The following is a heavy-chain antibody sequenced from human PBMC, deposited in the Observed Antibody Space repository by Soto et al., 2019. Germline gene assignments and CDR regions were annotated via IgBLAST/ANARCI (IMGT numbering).Heavy chain of an antibody. CDR2: ISAYNGNT. CDR1: GYTFTRSD. Sequence: ASGKASCKASGYTFTRSDLSWVRQASGQGLEWMGWISAYNGNTNYAQKLQGRVTMTTDISTSTAYMELSSLRSEDTAVYYCAAQTLDIMITCGGVTPLSDIWGQGTMVTVSS. J-gene: IGHJ3*02. CDR3: AAQTLDIMITCGGVTPLSDI. D-gene: IGHD3-16*01. V-gene: IGHV1-18*01.